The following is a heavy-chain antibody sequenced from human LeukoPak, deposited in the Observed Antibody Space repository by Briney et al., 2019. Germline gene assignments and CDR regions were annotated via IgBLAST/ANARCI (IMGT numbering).Heavy chain of an antibody. CDR2: IKQDGSEE. D-gene: IGHD4-23*01. J-gene: IGHJ4*02. CDR1: GFTFSSYW. Sequence: GSLRLSCAASGFTFSSYWMTWVRQAPGKGLEWVANIKQDGSEEYYVDSVKGRFTISRDNAKNSLYLQMNSLRAEDTAVYYCARGRAVAYIFDYWGQGTLVTVSS. V-gene: IGHV3-7*01. CDR3: ARGRAVAYIFDY.